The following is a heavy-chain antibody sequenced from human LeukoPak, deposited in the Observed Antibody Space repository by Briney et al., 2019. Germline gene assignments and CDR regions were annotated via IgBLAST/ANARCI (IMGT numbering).Heavy chain of an antibody. V-gene: IGHV4-39*01. D-gene: IGHD6-13*01. J-gene: IGHJ4*02. CDR3: AEGVAAAGAYFDY. Sequence: KSSETLSLTCTVSGGSISSSSYYWGWIRQPPGKGLEWIGSIYYSGSTYYNPSLKSRVTISVDTSKNQFSLKLSSVTAADTAVYYCAEGVAAAGAYFDYWGQGTLVTVSS. CDR1: GGSISSSSYY. CDR2: IYYSGST.